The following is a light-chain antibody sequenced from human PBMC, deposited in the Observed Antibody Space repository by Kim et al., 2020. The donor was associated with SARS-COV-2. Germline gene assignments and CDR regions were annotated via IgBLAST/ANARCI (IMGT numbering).Light chain of an antibody. V-gene: IGKV3-15*01. CDR3: QQYKYRPRT. CDR1: QSVGRN. Sequence: VSPGAIATLSCRASQSVGRNVVWYQQKSGQAPRLLIFDASIEVTGVPDRFSGSGSGTEFTLTISRLQSEDFAVYFGQQYKYRPRTFGQGTKVDIK. J-gene: IGKJ1*01. CDR2: DAS.